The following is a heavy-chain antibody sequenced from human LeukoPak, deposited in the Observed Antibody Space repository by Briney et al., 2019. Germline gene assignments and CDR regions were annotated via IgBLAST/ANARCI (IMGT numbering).Heavy chain of an antibody. J-gene: IGHJ4*02. CDR3: ARGRSSWSHLFDY. CDR2: IYYSGST. Sequence: SETLSLTCIVSGGSISSYYWSWIRQPPGKGLEWIGYIYYSGSTNYNPSLKSRVTISVDTSKNQFSLKLSSVTAADTAVYYCARGRSSWSHLFDYWGQGTLVTVSS. D-gene: IGHD6-13*01. CDR1: GGSISSYY. V-gene: IGHV4-59*01.